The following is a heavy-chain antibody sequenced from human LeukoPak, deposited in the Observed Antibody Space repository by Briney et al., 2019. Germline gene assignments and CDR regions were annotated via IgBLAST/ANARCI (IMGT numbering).Heavy chain of an antibody. CDR2: INPSGGST. CDR1: GYTFTSYY. J-gene: IGHJ5*02. Sequence: GASVKVSCTSSGYTFTSYYMHWVRHAPGQGLEWMGIINPSGGSTSYAQKFQGRVTITRDTSTSTVYMELSSLRSEDTAVYYCARAPTYYYGSGYNGNWFDPWGQGTLVTVSS. D-gene: IGHD3-10*01. V-gene: IGHV1-46*01. CDR3: ARAPTYYYGSGYNGNWFDP.